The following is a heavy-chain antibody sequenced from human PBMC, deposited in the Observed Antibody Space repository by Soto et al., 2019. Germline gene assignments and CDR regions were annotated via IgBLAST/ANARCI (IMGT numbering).Heavy chain of an antibody. J-gene: IGHJ4*02. Sequence: SETLSLTCAVYGGSFSGYYWSWIRQPPGKGLEWIGEINHSGSTNYNPSLKSRVTISVDTSKNQFSLKLSSVTAADTAVYYCARGPPFGGVIVPAKPKARTLDYWGQGTLVTVSS. V-gene: IGHV4-34*01. CDR1: GGSFSGYY. CDR3: ARGPPFGGVIVPAKPKARTLDY. D-gene: IGHD3-16*02. CDR2: INHSGST.